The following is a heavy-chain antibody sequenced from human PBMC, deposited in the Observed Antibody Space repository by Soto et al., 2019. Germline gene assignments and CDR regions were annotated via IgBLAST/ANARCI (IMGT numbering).Heavy chain of an antibody. J-gene: IGHJ6*02. CDR3: ARQPYYAVRSGLRVPGMDV. Sequence: PSETLSLTCTVSGGSISSYYWSWVRQPPGKGLEWIGYIYYSGSTNYNPSLKSRVTISVDTYKNQFSLTLSSVTAADTAVYYCARQPYYAVRSGLRVPGMDVWGQGTTVTVS. V-gene: IGHV4-59*01. CDR2: IYYSGST. D-gene: IGHD3-3*01. CDR1: GGSISSYY.